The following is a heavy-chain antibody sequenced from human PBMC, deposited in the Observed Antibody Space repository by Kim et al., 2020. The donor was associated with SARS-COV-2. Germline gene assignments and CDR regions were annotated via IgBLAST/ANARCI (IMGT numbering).Heavy chain of an antibody. CDR3: AKATIKLYYYGMDV. V-gene: IGHV3-23*01. Sequence: GGSLRLSCAASGFTFSSYAMSWVRQAPGKGLEWVSALSGSGGSTYYADSVKGRFTISRDNSKNTLYLQMNSLRAEDTAVYYCAKATIKLYYYGMDVWGQGTTVTVSS. J-gene: IGHJ6*02. D-gene: IGHD5-12*01. CDR2: LSGSGGST. CDR1: GFTFSSYA.